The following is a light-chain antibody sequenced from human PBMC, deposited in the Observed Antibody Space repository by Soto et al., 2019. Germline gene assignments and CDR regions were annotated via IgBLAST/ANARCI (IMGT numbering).Light chain of an antibody. CDR1: QSIVGW. V-gene: IGKV1-5*03. CDR2: KAS. J-gene: IGKJ1*01. CDR3: RQLGGT. Sequence: SNVPRAVKDGVSITCRASQSIVGWLAWYQQKPGKAPKLLIYKASTLESGVPSRFSGSGSGTEFTLTSSSLQPDDFATYYSRQLGGTFGEGTQVDIK.